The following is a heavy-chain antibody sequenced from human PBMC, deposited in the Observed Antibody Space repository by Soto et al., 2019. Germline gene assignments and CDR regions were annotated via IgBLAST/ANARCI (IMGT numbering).Heavy chain of an antibody. D-gene: IGHD3-10*01. V-gene: IGHV4-31*03. J-gene: IGHJ5*02. CDR1: GGSISSGGYY. CDR2: IYYSGST. CDR3: ARGDYYGSGTRGANWFDP. Sequence: SETLSLTCTVSGGSISSGGYYWSWIRQHPGKGLEWIGYIYYSGSTYYNTSLKSRVTISVDTSKNHFSLKLSSVTAADTAVYYCARGDYYGSGTRGANWFDPWGQGTLVTVSS.